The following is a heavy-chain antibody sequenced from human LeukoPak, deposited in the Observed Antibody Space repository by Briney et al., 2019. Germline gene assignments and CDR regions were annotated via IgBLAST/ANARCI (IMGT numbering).Heavy chain of an antibody. J-gene: IGHJ6*02. CDR3: ARIERFKWFGELLSTFNYYGMDV. Sequence: SETLSLTCAVYGGSFSGYYWSWIRQPPGKGLEWIGEINHSGSTNYNPSLKSRVTISVDTSKNQFSLKLSSVTAADTAVYYCARIERFKWFGELLSTFNYYGMDVWGQGTTVTVSS. D-gene: IGHD3-10*01. V-gene: IGHV4-34*01. CDR1: GGSFSGYY. CDR2: INHSGST.